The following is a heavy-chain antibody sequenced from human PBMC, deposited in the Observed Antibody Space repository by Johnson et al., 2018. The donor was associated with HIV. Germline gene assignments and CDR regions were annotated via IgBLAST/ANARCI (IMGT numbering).Heavy chain of an antibody. J-gene: IGHJ3*02. Sequence: QMQLVESGGGVVQPGRSLRLSCAASGFTFNNYGMHWVRQAPGKGLEWVTFIRYDGIIKYYAESVKGRFTISRDNSKNTLSLQMNSLRAEDTAVYYCVYDSSGYYAFDMWDQGTMVTVSS. CDR2: IRYDGIIK. D-gene: IGHD3-22*01. CDR1: GFTFNNYG. V-gene: IGHV3-30*02. CDR3: VYDSSGYYAFDM.